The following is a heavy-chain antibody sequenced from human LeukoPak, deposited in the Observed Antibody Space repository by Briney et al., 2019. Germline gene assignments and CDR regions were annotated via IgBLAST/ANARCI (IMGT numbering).Heavy chain of an antibody. CDR1: GYTFTSYG. J-gene: IGHJ3*02. D-gene: IGHD3-10*01. CDR3: ARDKGGASLLWFGELFGPEDDAFDI. Sequence: ASVNVSCKASGYTFTSYGISWVRQAPGQGLEWMGWISAYNGNTNYAQKLQGRVTMTTDTSTSTAYMELRSLRSDDTAVYYCARDKGGASLLWFGELFGPEDDAFDIWGQGTMVTVSS. V-gene: IGHV1-18*01. CDR2: ISAYNGNT.